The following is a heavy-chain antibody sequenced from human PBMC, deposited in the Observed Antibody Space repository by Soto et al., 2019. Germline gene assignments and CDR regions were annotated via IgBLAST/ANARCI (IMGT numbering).Heavy chain of an antibody. CDR2: ISLSGSDM. V-gene: IGHV3-48*01. D-gene: IGHD3-10*01. J-gene: IGHJ4*02. Sequence: GGSLRLSCAASGFTFSSYTMNWVRQAPGKGLKWVSYISLSGSDMYYAGSVKGRFTISRDNAKNSLSLQMNSLRAEDTAVYYCVRDHIWSFDYWGQGTPVTVSS. CDR1: GFTFSSYT. CDR3: VRDHIWSFDY.